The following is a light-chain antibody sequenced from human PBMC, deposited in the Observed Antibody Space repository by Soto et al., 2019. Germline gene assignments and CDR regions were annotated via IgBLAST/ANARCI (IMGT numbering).Light chain of an antibody. Sequence: EIMLTQSPGTLSLSPGERSTVSCRASQSVTISYLACYQHKPGQAPRLLIYGASSRATGIPDRFSGSGSGTDFILTISRLEPEDFAVYYCQQYGSTPVTLGQGTKVDSK. CDR3: QQYGSTPVT. V-gene: IGKV3-20*01. J-gene: IGKJ1*01. CDR2: GAS. CDR1: QSVTISY.